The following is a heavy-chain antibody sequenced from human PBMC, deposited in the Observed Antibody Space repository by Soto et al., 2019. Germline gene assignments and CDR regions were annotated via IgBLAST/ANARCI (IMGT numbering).Heavy chain of an antibody. CDR1: GLSVRNNY. V-gene: IGHV3-53*01. Sequence: GGSLRLSCTASGLSVRNNYMSWVRQAPGMGLEWVSVIYNDGTTYYADSVKGRFTLSRDTSKNTLSLQMDSLRAEDTAVYYCVRPLPSGRNYGMDVWGQGTTVTVSS. J-gene: IGHJ6*02. CDR2: IYNDGTT. CDR3: VRPLPSGRNYGMDV. D-gene: IGHD3-10*01.